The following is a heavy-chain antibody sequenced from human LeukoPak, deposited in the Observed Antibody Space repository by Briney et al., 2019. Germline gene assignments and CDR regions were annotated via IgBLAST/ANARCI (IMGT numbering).Heavy chain of an antibody. Sequence: GGSLRLSCAASGFTLSSYWMSWARQASGKGLEWVANIKQDGSEKYYVDSVKGRFTISRDNAKNSLYLQMNSLRAEDTAVYYCARIAVAGFDYWGQGTLVTVSS. D-gene: IGHD6-13*01. CDR3: ARIAVAGFDY. J-gene: IGHJ4*02. CDR1: GFTLSSYW. V-gene: IGHV3-7*01. CDR2: IKQDGSEK.